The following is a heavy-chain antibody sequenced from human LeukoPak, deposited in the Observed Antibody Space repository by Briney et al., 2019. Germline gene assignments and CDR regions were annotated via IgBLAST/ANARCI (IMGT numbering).Heavy chain of an antibody. Sequence: PSETLSLTCTVSGGSISRDYWSWIRQPPGKGLEWIGYIYHTGSTNYNPSLKSRVTISVDTSKNQFSLKLSSVTAADTAVYYCARDRPGGSSLDYWGQGTLVTVSS. J-gene: IGHJ4*02. CDR2: IYHTGST. CDR1: GGSISRDY. CDR3: ARDRPGGSSLDY. V-gene: IGHV4-59*01. D-gene: IGHD6-13*01.